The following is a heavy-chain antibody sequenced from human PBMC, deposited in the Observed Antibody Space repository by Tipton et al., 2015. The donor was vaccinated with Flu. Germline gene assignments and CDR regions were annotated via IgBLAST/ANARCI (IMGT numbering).Heavy chain of an antibody. CDR2: IYTSGST. J-gene: IGHJ1*01. CDR3: ARGGQWLDEYFQH. D-gene: IGHD6-19*01. V-gene: IGHV4-61*02. CDR1: GGSISSGSYY. Sequence: TLSLTCTVSGGSISSGSYYWSWIRQPAGKGLEWIGRIYTSGSTNYNPSLKSRVTISVDTSKNQFSLKLSYVTAADTAVYYCARGGQWLDEYFQHWGQGTLVTVSS.